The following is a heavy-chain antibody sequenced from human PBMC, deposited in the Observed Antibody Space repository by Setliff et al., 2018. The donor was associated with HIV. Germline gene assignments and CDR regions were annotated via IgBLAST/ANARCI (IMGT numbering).Heavy chain of an antibody. D-gene: IGHD6-13*01. CDR3: ARDRGGAAAGGYYYMDV. V-gene: IGHV4-61*09. J-gene: IGHJ6*03. Sequence: LSETLSLTCNVSGGSISSGGYYWSWIRQPAGKGLEWIGHIYTSGSTNYNPSLKSRVTISIDTSKNQFPLKLSSVTAADTAVYYCARDRGGAAAGGYYYMDVWGKGTTVTVSS. CDR1: GGSISSGGYY. CDR2: IYTSGST.